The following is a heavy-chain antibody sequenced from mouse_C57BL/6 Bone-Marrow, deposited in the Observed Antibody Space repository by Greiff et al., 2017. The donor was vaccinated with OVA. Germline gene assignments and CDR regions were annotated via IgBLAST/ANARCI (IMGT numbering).Heavy chain of an antibody. J-gene: IGHJ3*01. CDR1: GYTFTDYY. CDR2: INPNNGGT. CDR3: ARNYYGSSPWFAY. V-gene: IGHV1-26*01. Sequence: VQLKQSGPELVKPGASVKISCKASGYTFTDYYMNWVKQSHGKSLEWIGDINPNNGGTSYNQKFKGKATLTVDKSSSTAYMELRSLTSEDSAVYYCARNYYGSSPWFAYWGQGTLVTVSA. D-gene: IGHD1-1*01.